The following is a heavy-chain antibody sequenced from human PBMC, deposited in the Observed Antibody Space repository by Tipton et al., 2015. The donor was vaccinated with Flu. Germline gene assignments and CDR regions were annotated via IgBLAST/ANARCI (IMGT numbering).Heavy chain of an antibody. CDR2: IYSGGST. V-gene: IGHV3-53*01. CDR3: ARDPLSTGGVYYNYYGMDV. CDR1: GFTVSNNY. D-gene: IGHD2-8*02. Sequence: SLRLSCAASGFTVSNNYMSWVRQAPGKGLEWVSVIYSGGSTYYADSVKGRFTISRDNSENTLYLQVNSLRAEDTAVYYCARDPLSTGGVYYNYYGMDVWGQGTTVTVSS. J-gene: IGHJ6*02.